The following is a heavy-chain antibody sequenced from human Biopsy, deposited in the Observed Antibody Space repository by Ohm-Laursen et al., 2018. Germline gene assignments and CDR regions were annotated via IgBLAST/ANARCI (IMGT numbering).Heavy chain of an antibody. CDR3: AKWGTSMALYHFYGMDV. D-gene: IGHD5-18*01. CDR2: ITGVGGVT. CDR1: GFTFSSYG. J-gene: IGHJ6*02. Sequence: SLRLSCAAPGFTFSSYGMSWVRQAPGKGLEWVSVITGVGGVTYYADPVKGRFTVSRDNSINTMFLQMNSLRAQDAGTYYCAKWGTSMALYHFYGMDVWGQGTTVSVSS. V-gene: IGHV3-23*01.